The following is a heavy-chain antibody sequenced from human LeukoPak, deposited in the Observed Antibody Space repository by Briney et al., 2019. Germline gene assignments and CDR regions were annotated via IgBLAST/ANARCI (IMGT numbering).Heavy chain of an antibody. CDR2: IFYSGIT. CDR3: VRGSGGSGSNFDY. D-gene: IGHD3-10*01. J-gene: IGHJ4*02. CDR1: GDSMSGHY. Sequence: SETLSLTCTVSGDSMSGHYWSWIRQSPEKRLEWIGYIFYSGITNYNPSLRGRVTMSVDTSQGQFSLKLSSVTVADTALYFCVRGSGGSGSNFDYWGQGTLVTVSS. V-gene: IGHV4-59*11.